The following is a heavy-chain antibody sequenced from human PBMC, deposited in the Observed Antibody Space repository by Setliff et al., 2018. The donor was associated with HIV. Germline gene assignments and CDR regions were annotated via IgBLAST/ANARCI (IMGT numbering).Heavy chain of an antibody. J-gene: IGHJ1*01. V-gene: IGHV3-23*01. CDR3: AQAQTSVSGSYYQYLQH. CDR2: ISGSGSST. Sequence: PGGSLRLSCAASGFTFSRYWMIWVRQAPGKGLEWVSTISGSGSSTYDADSVKGRFTISRDNSENTLYLQWSSLRAEDTAVYYCAQAQTSVSGSYYQYLQHWGQGTLVTVSS. CDR1: GFTFSRYW. D-gene: IGHD3-10*01.